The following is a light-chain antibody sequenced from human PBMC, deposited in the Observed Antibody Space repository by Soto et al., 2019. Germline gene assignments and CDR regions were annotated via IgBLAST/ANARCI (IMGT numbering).Light chain of an antibody. V-gene: IGLV2-11*01. Sequence: QSALTQPRSVSGSPGQSVTISCTGTSSDVGGYNYVSWYQQHPGKAPKLMIYDVGKRPSGVPDRFSGSKSGNTASLTISGLQDEDEADYYCCSYAGTYTFSYVFGTGTKLTVL. CDR1: SSDVGGYNY. J-gene: IGLJ1*01. CDR3: CSYAGTYTFSYV. CDR2: DVG.